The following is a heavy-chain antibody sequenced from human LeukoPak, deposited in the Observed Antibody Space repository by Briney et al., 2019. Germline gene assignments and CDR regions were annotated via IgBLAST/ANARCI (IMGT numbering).Heavy chain of an antibody. V-gene: IGHV3-23*01. CDR1: GFTFSSYA. Sequence: GGSLRLSCAASGFTFSSYAMSWVRQAPGKGLEWVSAFSGRGGSTYYADSVKGRFTISRDNSKNTLYLQMNSLRAEDTAVYYCAKDPSSGPNWFDPWGQGTLVTVSS. CDR3: AKDPSSGPNWFDP. D-gene: IGHD6-19*01. J-gene: IGHJ5*02. CDR2: FSGRGGST.